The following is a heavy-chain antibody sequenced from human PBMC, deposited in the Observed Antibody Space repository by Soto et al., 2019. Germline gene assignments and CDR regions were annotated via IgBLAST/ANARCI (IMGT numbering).Heavy chain of an antibody. CDR3: ARLGDDYYYYYGMDV. CDR2: IYPGDSDT. V-gene: IGHV5-51*01. J-gene: IGHJ6*02. Sequence: GESLKISCKGSGYSFTSYWIGWVRQMPGKGLEWMGIIYPGDSDTRYSPSFQGQVTISADKSISTAYLQWSSLKASDTAMYYCARLGDDYYYYYGMDVWGQGTTVTVSS. CDR1: GYSFTSYW.